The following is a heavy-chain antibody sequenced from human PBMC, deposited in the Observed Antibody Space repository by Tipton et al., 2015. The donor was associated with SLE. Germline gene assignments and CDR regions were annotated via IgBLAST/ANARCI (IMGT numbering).Heavy chain of an antibody. D-gene: IGHD3-9*01. Sequence: LRLSCTVSDGSIRSTNYYWGWIRQPPGKGLEWIGSIFYTGSTYYNPSLKSRVSFSIDTSKHQFSLKLNSVTAADTAVYYCARDMTGGDAFDLWGQGTVVTVSS. CDR3: ARDMTGGDAFDL. J-gene: IGHJ3*01. V-gene: IGHV4-39*07. CDR1: DGSIRSTNYY. CDR2: IFYTGST.